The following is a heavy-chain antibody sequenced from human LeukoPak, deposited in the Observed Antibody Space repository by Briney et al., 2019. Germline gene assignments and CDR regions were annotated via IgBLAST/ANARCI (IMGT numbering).Heavy chain of an antibody. CDR3: ARGRYSSGYYFGLSRSKFDY. CDR1: GRSFSGYY. D-gene: IGHD3-22*01. CDR2: INHSGST. Sequence: PSETLSLTCALYGRSFSGYYWSWIRQPPGKGLEWIGEINHSGSTYYNPPLKSRVTISVDTPKNQLSLKQSSVTAADTAVYYCARGRYSSGYYFGLSRSKFDYWGQGTLVTVSS. V-gene: IGHV4-34*01. J-gene: IGHJ4*02.